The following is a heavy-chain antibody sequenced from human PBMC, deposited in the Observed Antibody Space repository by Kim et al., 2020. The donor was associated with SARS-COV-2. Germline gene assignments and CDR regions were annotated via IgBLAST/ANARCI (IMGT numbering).Heavy chain of an antibody. CDR1: GGSISSYY. V-gene: IGHV4-59*13. CDR2: IYYSGST. D-gene: IGHD3-10*01. CDR3: PRGSGSYVFNY. Sequence: SETLSLTCTVSGGSISSYYWSWIRQPPGKGLEWIGYIYYSGSTNYNPSLKSRVTISVDTSKTQFSLKLSSVTAADTAVYYCPRGSGSYVFNYWGQGTPVTVSS. J-gene: IGHJ4*02.